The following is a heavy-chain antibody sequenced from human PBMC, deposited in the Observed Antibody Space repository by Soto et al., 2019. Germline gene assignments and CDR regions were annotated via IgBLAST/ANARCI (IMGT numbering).Heavy chain of an antibody. CDR3: ARDMVLTGMFDF. V-gene: IGHV4-59*01. D-gene: IGHD3-10*01. J-gene: IGHJ4*02. Sequence: QVLLQESGPGQVKPSETLSLTCTVSGGSIGSYHWSWVRQPPGKGLEWIASVYYTGTTNYNPSLGSRVTISIDAPGNRFSMEITSVTAADTAIYYCARDMVLTGMFDFWGQGTLVTVSS. CDR2: VYYTGTT. CDR1: GGSIGSYH.